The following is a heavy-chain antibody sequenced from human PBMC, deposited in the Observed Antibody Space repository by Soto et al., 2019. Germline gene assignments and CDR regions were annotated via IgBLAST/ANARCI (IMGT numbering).Heavy chain of an antibody. CDR3: ARDRGPSSGYYPYWFDP. D-gene: IGHD3-22*01. V-gene: IGHV1-69*12. Sequence: QVQLVQSGAEVKKPGSSVKVSCKASGGTFSSYAITWVRQAPGQGLEWMGGIIPIFGTANYGQKFQGRVTITADESKSTANMELSSLRSEDTAVYYCARDRGPSSGYYPYWFDPWGQGTLVTVSS. CDR2: IIPIFGTA. J-gene: IGHJ5*02. CDR1: GGTFSSYA.